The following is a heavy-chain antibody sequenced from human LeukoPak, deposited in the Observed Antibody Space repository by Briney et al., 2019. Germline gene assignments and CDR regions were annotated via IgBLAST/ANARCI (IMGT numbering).Heavy chain of an antibody. Sequence: KPSETLSLTCTVSGGSITSNNYYWGWIRQPPGKGLEWIGTIYYSGSTYYNPSLRSRVTISVDTSKNQFSLKLSSVTAADTAVYYCARLRRPSSGFTTFFDYWGQGTLVTVSS. D-gene: IGHD2/OR15-2a*01. V-gene: IGHV4-39*07. CDR2: IYYSGST. CDR3: ARLRRPSSGFTTFFDY. J-gene: IGHJ4*02. CDR1: GGSITSNNYY.